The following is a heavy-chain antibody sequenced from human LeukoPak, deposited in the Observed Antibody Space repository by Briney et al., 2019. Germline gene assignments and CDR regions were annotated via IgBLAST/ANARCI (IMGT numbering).Heavy chain of an antibody. Sequence: ASVKVSCTASGYTFTGYYMHWVRQAPGQGLEWMGWINPNSGGTNYAQKFQGRVTMTRDTSISTAYMELSRLRSDDTAVYYCARDPTHDSSGYYYYWGQGTLVTVSS. CDR2: INPNSGGT. J-gene: IGHJ4*02. V-gene: IGHV1-2*02. CDR3: ARDPTHDSSGYYYY. CDR1: GYTFTGYY. D-gene: IGHD3-22*01.